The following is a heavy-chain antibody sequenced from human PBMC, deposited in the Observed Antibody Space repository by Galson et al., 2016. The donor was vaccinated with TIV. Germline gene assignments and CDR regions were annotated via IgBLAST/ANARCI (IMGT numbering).Heavy chain of an antibody. D-gene: IGHD1-26*01. J-gene: IGHJ4*02. Sequence: ETLSLTCTVSGGSISGHYWSWIRQPPGKGLEWIGYIYDNGNTDYIPSLKRRVSMSVDTSKNQFSHKLTSVTAADTAMYFCARGRLVGATIDRDYWGQGILVTVSS. CDR2: IYDNGNT. V-gene: IGHV4-59*11. CDR1: GGSISGHY. CDR3: ARGRLVGATIDRDY.